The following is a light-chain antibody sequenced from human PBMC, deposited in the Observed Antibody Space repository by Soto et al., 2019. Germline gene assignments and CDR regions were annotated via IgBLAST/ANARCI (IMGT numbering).Light chain of an antibody. CDR2: RNN. Sequence: QSVLTQPPSASGTPGQGVTISCSGSTSNIGSNYVYWYQQLPGTAPKLLIYRNNQRPSGVPDRFSGSKSGTSASLAISGLRSDDEADYFCATWDDGLSGWLFGGGTKVTVL. V-gene: IGLV1-47*01. CDR1: TSNIGSNY. J-gene: IGLJ3*02. CDR3: ATWDDGLSGWL.